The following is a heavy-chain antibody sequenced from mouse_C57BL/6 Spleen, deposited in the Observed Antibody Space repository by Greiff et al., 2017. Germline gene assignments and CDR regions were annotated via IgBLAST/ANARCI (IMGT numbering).Heavy chain of an antibody. Sequence: QVQLQQPGAELVRPGSSVKLSCKASGYTFTSYWMHWVKQRPIQGLEWIGNIDPSDSETHYNQKFKDKATLTVDKSSSTAYMQLSSLTSEDSAVYYCARFDYDGGGYFDYWGQGTTLTVSS. CDR3: ARFDYDGGGYFDY. J-gene: IGHJ2*01. V-gene: IGHV1-52*01. CDR1: GYTFTSYW. D-gene: IGHD2-4*01. CDR2: IDPSDSET.